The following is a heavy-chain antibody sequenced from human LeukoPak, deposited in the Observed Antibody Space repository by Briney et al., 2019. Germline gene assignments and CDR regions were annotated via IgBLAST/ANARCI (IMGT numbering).Heavy chain of an antibody. J-gene: IGHJ4*02. CDR3: AKDNDTPAPAQPQRGYFES. D-gene: IGHD3-9*01. CDR2: IWYDGSHQ. CDR1: GFPFSGSG. V-gene: IGHV3-33*06. Sequence: GSSLRLSCAASGFPFSGSGMHWVRQAPGKGLEWVAVIWYDGSHQYYADSVKGRFTISRDNSKNTLDLQMNSLRVEDTAVYFCAKDNDTPAPAQPQRGYFESWGQGTLVTVSS.